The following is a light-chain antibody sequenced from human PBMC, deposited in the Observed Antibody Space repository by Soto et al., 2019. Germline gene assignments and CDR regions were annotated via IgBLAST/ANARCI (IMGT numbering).Light chain of an antibody. Sequence: DIQMTQSPSSLSASVGDRVTITCRASQSISSYLNWYQQKPGKAPKLLIYAASSLQSGVPSRFSGSGSGTDFTLTISSLQPEDFATYYCQQSYSTPQLTFGGRTKVEIK. CDR1: QSISSY. CDR2: AAS. J-gene: IGKJ4*01. V-gene: IGKV1-39*01. CDR3: QQSYSTPQLT.